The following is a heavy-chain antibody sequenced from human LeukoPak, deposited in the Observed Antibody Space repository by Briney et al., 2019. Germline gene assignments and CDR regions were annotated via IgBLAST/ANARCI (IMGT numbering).Heavy chain of an antibody. V-gene: IGHV1-69*13. CDR3: ARVQVTVADYDVLTGYYSPFDS. CDR1: EGTFSSYA. D-gene: IGHD3-9*01. CDR2: IIPIFGTS. Sequence: ASVKVSCKASEGTFSSYAISWVRQAPGQGLEWMGGIIPIFGTSNYAQKFQGRVTITADESASTAYMELSSLRSEDTAVYYCARVQVTVADYDVLTGYYSPFDSWGQGTLVTVSS. J-gene: IGHJ4*02.